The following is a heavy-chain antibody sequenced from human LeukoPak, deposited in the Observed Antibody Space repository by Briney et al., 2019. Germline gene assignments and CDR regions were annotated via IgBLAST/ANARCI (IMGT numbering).Heavy chain of an antibody. D-gene: IGHD5-18*01. CDR2: IRSKANSYAT. CDR3: VWTQLWTLSFYP. V-gene: IGHV3-73*01. Sequence: GGSLRLSCAASGFTFSGSAMHWVRQASGKGLEWVGRIRSKANSYATAYAASVKGRFTISRDDSKNTAYLQMNSLKTEDTAVYYCVWTQLWTLSFYPWDQGTLVTVSS. J-gene: IGHJ5*02. CDR1: GFTFSGSA.